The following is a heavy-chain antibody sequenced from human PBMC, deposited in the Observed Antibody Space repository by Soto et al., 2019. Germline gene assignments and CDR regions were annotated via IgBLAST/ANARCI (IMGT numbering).Heavy chain of an antibody. CDR2: ISGRGGST. V-gene: IGHV3-23*01. CDR1: GFTFSSYA. Sequence: GGSLRLSCAASGFTFSSYAMSWVRQAPGKGLEWVSAISGRGGSTYYADSVKGRFTISRDNSKNTLYLQMNSLRAEDTAVYYCAKVKVSSGDGKNAFDIWGQGTMVTVSS. D-gene: IGHD3-10*01. J-gene: IGHJ3*02. CDR3: AKVKVSSGDGKNAFDI.